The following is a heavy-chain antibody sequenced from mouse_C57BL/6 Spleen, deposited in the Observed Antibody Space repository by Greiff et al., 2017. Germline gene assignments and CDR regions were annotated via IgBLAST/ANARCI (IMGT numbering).Heavy chain of an antibody. CDR1: GFSLPSHG. CDR2: ICSGGRT. V-gene: IGHV2-5*01. J-gene: IGHJ2*01. Sequence: VQLKESGPGLVQPSQSLSITCTVPGFSLPSHGVHWVRHSPGTGLELLGVICSGGRTDYNAAFMSRLSITTDNSKSQVLCKRNSMQADETARDYCAKNYDGEIDNWGE. D-gene: IGHD2-3*01. CDR3: AKNYDGEIDN.